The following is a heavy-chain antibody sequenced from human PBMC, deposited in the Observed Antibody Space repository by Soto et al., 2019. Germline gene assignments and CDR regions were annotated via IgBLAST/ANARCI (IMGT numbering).Heavy chain of an antibody. CDR2: INAGNGNT. CDR3: ARALAMDHFDY. V-gene: IGHV1-3*01. D-gene: IGHD5-18*01. Sequence: ASVKVSCKASGYTFTSYAMHWVRQAPGQRLEWMGWINAGNGNTKYSQKFQGRVTITSDTSASTAYMELSSLRSEDTAVYYCARALAMDHFDYWGQGTLVTVSS. CDR1: GYTFTSYA. J-gene: IGHJ4*02.